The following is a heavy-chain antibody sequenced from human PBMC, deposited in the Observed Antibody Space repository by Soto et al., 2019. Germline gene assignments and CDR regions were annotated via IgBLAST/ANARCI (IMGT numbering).Heavy chain of an antibody. J-gene: IGHJ6*02. V-gene: IGHV1-69*12. CDR3: ARDGYYDSSGYSPLYYYGMDV. D-gene: IGHD3-22*01. CDR2: IIPIFGTA. CDR1: GGTFSSYA. Sequence: QVQLVQSGAEVKKPGSSVKVSCKASGGTFSSYAISWVRQAPGQGLEWMGGIIPIFGTANYAQKFQGRVTITADESTSTAYMELSSLRSEDTAVYYCARDGYYDSSGYSPLYYYGMDVWGQGTTVTVSS.